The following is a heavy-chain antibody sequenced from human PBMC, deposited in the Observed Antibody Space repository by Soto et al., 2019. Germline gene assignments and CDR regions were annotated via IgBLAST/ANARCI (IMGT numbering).Heavy chain of an antibody. CDR1: GGSISSGGYS. V-gene: IGHV4-30-2*01. CDR3: ARLDPGIPGMDV. CDR2: IYYSGSI. D-gene: IGHD1-1*01. J-gene: IGHJ6*02. Sequence: SETLSLTCAVSGGSISSGGYSWSWIRQPPGKGLEWIGYIYYSGSIYYNPSLKSRVTISVDTSKNQFSLKLSSVTAADTAVYYCARLDPGIPGMDVWGQGTTVTVSS.